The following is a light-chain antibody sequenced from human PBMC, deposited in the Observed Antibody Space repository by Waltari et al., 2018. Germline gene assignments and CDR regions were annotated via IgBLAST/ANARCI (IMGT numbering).Light chain of an antibody. CDR3: CSYGGSFSSGYV. V-gene: IGLV2-11*01. CDR2: DVS. J-gene: IGLJ1*01. CDR1: SSDIGDYHY. Sequence: QSALTQPRSVSGSPGQSVTISCTGSSSDIGDYHYTSWYQQHPGKAPKFLISDVSKRPAEVPDRFSCSKSGNTAALTISVLQTEDEADYYCCSYGGSFSSGYVYGSGTKVTVL.